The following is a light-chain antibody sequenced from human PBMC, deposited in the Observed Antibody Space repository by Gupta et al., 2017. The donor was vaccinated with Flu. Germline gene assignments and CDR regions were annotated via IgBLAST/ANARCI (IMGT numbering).Light chain of an antibody. Sequence: QSVLTHPPSASGTPGQTVPISCSGSSSNIGSNTVNWYQQLPGTAPKLLIYSHNQRPSGVPDRFSGSKSGTSASLAISGLQSEDEADYYCAAWDDSLNAPWVFGGGTKLTVL. V-gene: IGLV1-44*01. CDR2: SHN. CDR3: AAWDDSLNAPWV. J-gene: IGLJ3*02. CDR1: SSNIGSNT.